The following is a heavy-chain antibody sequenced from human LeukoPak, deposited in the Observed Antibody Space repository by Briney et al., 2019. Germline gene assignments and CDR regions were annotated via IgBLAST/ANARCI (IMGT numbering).Heavy chain of an antibody. CDR2: LNPNSGDT. D-gene: IGHD2-15*01. CDR1: GYTLTDYY. V-gene: IGHV1-2*02. J-gene: IGHJ4*02. Sequence: ASVKVSCKASGYTLTDYYIHWVRQAPGQGLEWMGWLNPNSGDTNHAQIFQGRVTLTRDTSISTAYMELSSLRSDDSAVYYCAGEYCSGDNCRQGFDYWGQGTLVTVSS. CDR3: AGEYCSGDNCRQGFDY.